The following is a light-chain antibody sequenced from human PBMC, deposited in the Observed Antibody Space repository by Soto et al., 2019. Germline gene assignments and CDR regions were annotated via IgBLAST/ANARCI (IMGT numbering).Light chain of an antibody. CDR3: QQYNNWPPYT. CDR1: QSVSSN. Sequence: EIVMTQSPATLSVSPGERATLSCRASQSVSSNLAWYQQKPGQAPRLLIYGASTRATGIPARFSGSGSGTEFSLTISSLQSEHFAAYYCQQYNNWPPYTFGQGTKLQIK. J-gene: IGKJ2*01. V-gene: IGKV3-15*01. CDR2: GAS.